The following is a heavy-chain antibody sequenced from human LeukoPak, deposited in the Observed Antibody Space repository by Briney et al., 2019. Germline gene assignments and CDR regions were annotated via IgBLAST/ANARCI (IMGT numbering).Heavy chain of an antibody. D-gene: IGHD1-26*01. Sequence: SETLSLTCAVYGGSFSGYYWTWIRQPPGKGLEWIGEINHRRSTKYSPSLKSRVTISVDTSKNQFSLKLSSVTAADTAVYYCARDGRSGSYDYWGQGTLVTVSS. CDR1: GGSFSGYY. CDR3: ARDGRSGSYDY. CDR2: INHRRST. V-gene: IGHV4-34*01. J-gene: IGHJ4*02.